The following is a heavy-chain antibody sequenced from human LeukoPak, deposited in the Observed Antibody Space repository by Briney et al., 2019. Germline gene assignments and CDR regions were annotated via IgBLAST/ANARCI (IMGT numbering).Heavy chain of an antibody. J-gene: IGHJ4*02. CDR1: GFTFDDYA. D-gene: IGHD1-26*01. CDR2: ISWNSGSI. CDR3: AKDREGEGATPFDY. Sequence: GGSLRLSCAASGFTFDDYAMHWVRQAPGKGLEWVSGISWNSGSIGYADSVKGRFTISRDNAKNSLYLQMNSLRAEDTALYYCAKDREGEGATPFDYWGQGTLVTVS. V-gene: IGHV3-9*01.